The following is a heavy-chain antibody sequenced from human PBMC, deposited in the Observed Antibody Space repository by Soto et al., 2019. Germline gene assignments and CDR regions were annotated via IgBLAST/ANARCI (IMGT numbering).Heavy chain of an antibody. D-gene: IGHD2-15*01. CDR3: ERISRYCSGGDCHA. CDR1: GVIFKSSD. CDR2: ISYDGSNT. J-gene: IGHJ5*02. V-gene: IGHV3-30*03. Sequence: GGSLRLSCAASGVIFKSSDMQWVRQAPGKGPEWVAIISYDGSNTYYSDSVRGRFTISRDNSKETLYLQMHSLRSEDTAIYYCERISRYCSGGDCHAWGQGTQVTVSS.